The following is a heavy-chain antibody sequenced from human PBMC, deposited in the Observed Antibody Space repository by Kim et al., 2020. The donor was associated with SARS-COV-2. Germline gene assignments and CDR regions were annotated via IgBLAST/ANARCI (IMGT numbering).Heavy chain of an antibody. Sequence: SETLSLTCTVSGASVSSSNFFWAWIRQPPGTGLEWIASFAYSRSTYYNPSLNSRVATSVDTSKNQFSLKLSSVTAADTAIYYCARHPPWAADKGGFDPWGQGSLVTVSS. D-gene: IGHD6-13*01. CDR2: FAYSRST. CDR3: ARHPPWAADKGGFDP. CDR1: GASVSSSNFF. J-gene: IGHJ5*02. V-gene: IGHV4-39*01.